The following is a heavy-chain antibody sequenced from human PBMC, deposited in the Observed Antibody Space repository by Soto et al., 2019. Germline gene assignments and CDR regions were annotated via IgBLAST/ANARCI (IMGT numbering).Heavy chain of an antibody. D-gene: IGHD6-13*01. CDR3: ARSRGYSSSWDRGAFDI. CDR1: GFTFSSYA. CDR2: ISYDGSNK. J-gene: IGHJ3*02. V-gene: IGHV3-30-3*01. Sequence: QVQLVESGGGVVQPGRSLRLSCAASGFTFSSYAMHWVRQAPGKGLEWVAVISYDGSNKYYADSVKGRFTISRDNSKNTLYLQMNSLRAEDTAVYYCARSRGYSSSWDRGAFDIWGQGTMVTVSS.